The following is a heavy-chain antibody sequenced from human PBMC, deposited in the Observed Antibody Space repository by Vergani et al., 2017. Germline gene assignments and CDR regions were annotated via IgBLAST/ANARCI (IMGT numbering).Heavy chain of an antibody. V-gene: IGHV4-39*07. CDR1: GGSISSSGYY. CDR3: GRVIGRNNWFDP. J-gene: IGHJ5*02. CDR2: IYHSGST. D-gene: IGHD2-21*01. Sequence: QLQLQESGPGLVKPSETLSLTCTVSGGSISSSGYYWGWIRQPPGKGLGWIGSIYHSGSTYYNPSLKSRVTIAVDTSNNQFSLKLSSVTAADPAVYYCGRVIGRNNWFDPWGQGTLVTVSS.